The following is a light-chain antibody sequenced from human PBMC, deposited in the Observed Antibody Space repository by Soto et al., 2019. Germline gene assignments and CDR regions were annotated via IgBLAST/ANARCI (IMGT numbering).Light chain of an antibody. CDR1: SSDVGSYNL. Sequence: QSALTQPASVSGSPGQSITISCTGTSSDVGSYNLVSWYQQHPGKAPKLLIYGNSNRPSGVPDRFSGSKSGTSASLAITGLQAEDEADYYCQSYDSSLSVEVFGGGTKLTVL. CDR3: QSYDSSLSVEV. CDR2: GNS. V-gene: IGLV2-14*02. J-gene: IGLJ3*02.